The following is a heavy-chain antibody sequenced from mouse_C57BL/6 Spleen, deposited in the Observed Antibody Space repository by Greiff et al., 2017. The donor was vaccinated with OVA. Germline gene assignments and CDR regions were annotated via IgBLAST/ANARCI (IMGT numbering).Heavy chain of an antibody. V-gene: IGHV1-82*01. Sequence: VKLMESGPELVKPGASVKISCKASGYAFSSSWMNWVKQRPGKGLEWIGRIYPGDGDTNYNGKFKGKATLTADKSSSTAYMQLSSLTSEDSAVYFCARYGNYGYFDVWGTGTTVTVSS. J-gene: IGHJ1*03. CDR2: IYPGDGDT. D-gene: IGHD2-1*01. CDR1: GYAFSSSW. CDR3: ARYGNYGYFDV.